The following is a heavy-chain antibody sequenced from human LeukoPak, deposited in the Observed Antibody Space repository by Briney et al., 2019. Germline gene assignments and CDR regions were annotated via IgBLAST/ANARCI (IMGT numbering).Heavy chain of an antibody. J-gene: IGHJ4*02. D-gene: IGHD3-10*01. Sequence: GGSLRLSCAASGFTFSSYAMTWVRQAPGKGLQWVSTISVSGENTYYADSVKGRFTISRDISKSTLHLQMNSLRDEDTAVYYCAKYGSGSYYNGLYWGQGTLVTVSS. V-gene: IGHV3-23*01. CDR1: GFTFSSYA. CDR3: AKYGSGSYYNGLY. CDR2: ISVSGENT.